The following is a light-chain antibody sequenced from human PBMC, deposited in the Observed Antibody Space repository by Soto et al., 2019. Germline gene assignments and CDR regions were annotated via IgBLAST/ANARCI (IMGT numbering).Light chain of an antibody. CDR2: EAS. V-gene: IGKV1-5*03. Sequence: DIQMTQSPSTLSASVGDSVTITCRASQSIDRWLAWHQQKPGKAPKLLIYEASKLGSGVPSRFSGGGSETDFPFTISGLPHDYFATYFCQQYKNYPTFGQGTKVEIK. CDR3: QQYKNYPT. CDR1: QSIDRW. J-gene: IGKJ1*01.